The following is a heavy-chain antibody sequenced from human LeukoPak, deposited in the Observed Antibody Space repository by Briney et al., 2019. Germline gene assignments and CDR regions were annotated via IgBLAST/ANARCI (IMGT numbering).Heavy chain of an antibody. CDR3: ARDRMISGWYNWFDP. J-gene: IGHJ5*02. Sequence: GGSLRLSCAASGFTFSSYWMSWVRQAPGKGLEWVANIKQDESEKYYVDSVKGRFTISRDHAKNSLYLQMNSLRAEDTAVYYCARDRMISGWYNWFDPWGQGTLVTVSS. D-gene: IGHD6-19*01. CDR1: GFTFSSYW. V-gene: IGHV3-7*03. CDR2: IKQDESEK.